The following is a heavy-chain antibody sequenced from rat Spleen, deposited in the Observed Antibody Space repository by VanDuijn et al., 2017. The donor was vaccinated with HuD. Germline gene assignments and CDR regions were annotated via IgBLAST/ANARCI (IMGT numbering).Heavy chain of an antibody. CDR2: IKARSNNYAT. CDR3: TRGGYFRH. V-gene: IGHV6-8*01. Sequence: EVQLVETGGSLVQPGKSLKLTCATSGFSFTSAWMHWVRQSPEKKLEWVAQIKARSNNYATYYAESVRGRFTISRDTAQNTLYLQMNSPTSEDTATYYCTRGGYFRHWGQGVMVTVSS. D-gene: IGHD2-5*01. J-gene: IGHJ2*01. CDR1: GFSFTSAW.